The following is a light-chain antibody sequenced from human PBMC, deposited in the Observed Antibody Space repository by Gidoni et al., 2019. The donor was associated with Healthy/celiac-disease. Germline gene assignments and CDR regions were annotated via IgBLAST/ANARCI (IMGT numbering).Light chain of an antibody. CDR3: QQYYSTPLT. CDR1: QSVLYSSNNKNY. Sequence: DIVMTQSPDSLAVSPGERATINCKSSQSVLYSSNNKNYLAWYQQKPGQPPKLLIYWASTRESGVPERFSGSGSGTDFTLTISSLQAEDVAVYYCQQYYSTPLTFGGGTKVEIK. J-gene: IGKJ4*01. V-gene: IGKV4-1*01. CDR2: WAS.